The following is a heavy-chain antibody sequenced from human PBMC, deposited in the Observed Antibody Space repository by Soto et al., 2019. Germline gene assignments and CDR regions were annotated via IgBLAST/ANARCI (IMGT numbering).Heavy chain of an antibody. CDR2: ISAYNGNT. J-gene: IGHJ4*02. CDR1: GYTFTSYG. V-gene: IGHV1-18*01. Sequence: ASVKVSCKASGYTFTSYGISWVRQAPGQGLEWMGWISAYNGNTNYAQKLQGRVTMTTDTSTSTAYMELRSLRSDDTAVYYCARDFALLAFVDYYDSSGAFSYFAYWGQGTLVTVSS. D-gene: IGHD3-22*01. CDR3: ARDFALLAFVDYYDSSGAFSYFAY.